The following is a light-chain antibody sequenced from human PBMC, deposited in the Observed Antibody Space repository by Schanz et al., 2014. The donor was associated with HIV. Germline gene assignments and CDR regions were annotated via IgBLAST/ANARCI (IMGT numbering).Light chain of an antibody. CDR1: QSLTTNY. Sequence: ETVLTQSPGSLSLSPGDRATLSCRASQSLTTNYLAWYQQKLGQAPRLLIYGASSRATGIPDRFSGSGSGTDFNLTISRLEPEDFATYYCQHYDISRGTFGGGTKVQIK. J-gene: IGKJ4*01. V-gene: IGKV3-20*01. CDR2: GAS. CDR3: QHYDISRGT.